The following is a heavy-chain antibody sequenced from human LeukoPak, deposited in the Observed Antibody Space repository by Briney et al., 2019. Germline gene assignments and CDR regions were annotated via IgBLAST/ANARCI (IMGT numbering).Heavy chain of an antibody. D-gene: IGHD6-13*01. CDR3: ARRRPDIAAAYYFDY. J-gene: IGHJ4*02. CDR2: IYTSGST. CDR1: GGSLSSYY. V-gene: IGHV4-4*07. Sequence: PSETLSLTCTVSGGSLSSYYWSWIRQPAGRGLEWIGRIYTSGSTNYNPSLKSRVPMSVATSKNKFSLKLSSVTAADTAVYYCARRRPDIAAAYYFDYWGQGTLVTVSS.